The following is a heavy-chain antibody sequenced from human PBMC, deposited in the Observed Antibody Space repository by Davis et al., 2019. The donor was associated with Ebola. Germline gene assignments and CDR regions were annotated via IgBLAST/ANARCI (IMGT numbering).Heavy chain of an antibody. V-gene: IGHV5-51*01. CDR3: ARQGLEGDY. J-gene: IGHJ4*02. CDR2: IYPGDSDT. CDR1: GYSFTTYW. D-gene: IGHD1-1*01. Sequence: GESLKIPCQCSGYSFTTYWIAWVRQMPWKGLELIGIIYPGDSDTRYSPSFQGQVTISADKSISTAYLQWSSLKASDTAMYYCARQGLEGDYWGQGTLVTVSS.